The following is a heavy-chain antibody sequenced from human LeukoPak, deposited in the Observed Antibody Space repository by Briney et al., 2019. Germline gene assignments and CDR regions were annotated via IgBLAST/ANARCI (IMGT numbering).Heavy chain of an antibody. Sequence: GSVKVSCKASGNTFTSYGISWVRQAPGQGLECMGWISAYNGNTSYAQKLQGRVTMTTDTSTSTAYMELRSLRSDDTAVYYCYGYCSSTSCSSWFDPWGQGTLVTVSS. J-gene: IGHJ5*02. CDR2: ISAYNGNT. CDR3: YGYCSSTSCSSWFDP. D-gene: IGHD2-2*03. CDR1: GNTFTSYG. V-gene: IGHV1-18*04.